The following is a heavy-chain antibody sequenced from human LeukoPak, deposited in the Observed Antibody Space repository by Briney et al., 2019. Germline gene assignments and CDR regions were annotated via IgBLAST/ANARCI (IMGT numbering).Heavy chain of an antibody. D-gene: IGHD2-15*01. J-gene: IGHJ5*02. CDR1: GDSISSYF. CDR3: ARDSHSVDTATPRGFDP. CDR2: FHDSGSA. Sequence: ASETLSLTCTVSGDSISSYFWSWIRQPPGKGLEWIGYFHDSGSANYNPSLKSRITMSVDTSKNQFSLKLRSVTAADTAVYYRARDSHSVDTATPRGFDPWGQGTLVTVSS. V-gene: IGHV4-59*01.